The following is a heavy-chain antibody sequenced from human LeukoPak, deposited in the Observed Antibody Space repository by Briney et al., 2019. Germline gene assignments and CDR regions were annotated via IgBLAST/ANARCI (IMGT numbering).Heavy chain of an antibody. CDR2: ISAYNGNT. Sequence: GASVKVSCKASGYTFTSYGISWVRQAAGQGLEWMGWISAYNGNTNYARKLQGRVTMTTDTSTSTAYMELRSLRSDDTAVYYCARETTVVTLSGLGYWGQGTLVTVSS. CDR3: ARETTVVTLSGLGY. D-gene: IGHD4-23*01. V-gene: IGHV1-18*01. CDR1: GYTFTSYG. J-gene: IGHJ4*02.